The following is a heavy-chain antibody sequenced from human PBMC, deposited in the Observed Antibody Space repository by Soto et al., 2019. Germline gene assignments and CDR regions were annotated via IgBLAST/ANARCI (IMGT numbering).Heavy chain of an antibody. V-gene: IGHV3-21*01. CDR2: ISSSSSYI. CDR3: ARDREDIVVVVAAGLDY. J-gene: IGHJ4*02. Sequence: PGKGLEWVSSISSSSSYIYYADSVKGRFTISRDNAKNSLYLQMNSLRAEDTAVYYCARDREDIVVVVAAGLDYWGQGTLVTVSS. D-gene: IGHD2-15*01.